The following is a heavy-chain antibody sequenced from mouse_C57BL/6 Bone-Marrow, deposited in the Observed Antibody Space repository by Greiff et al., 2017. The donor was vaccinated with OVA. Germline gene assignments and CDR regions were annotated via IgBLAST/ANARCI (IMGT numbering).Heavy chain of an antibody. Sequence: VQLQQSGAELAKPGASVKLSCKASGYTFTSYWMHWVKQRPGQGLEWIGYINPSSGYTKYNQKFKDKATLTADKSSSTSYRPLSSLTYEDSAVDYCARYIYYGYERAMDYWGQGTSVTVSS. V-gene: IGHV1-7*01. CDR1: GYTFTSYW. J-gene: IGHJ4*01. D-gene: IGHD2-2*01. CDR2: INPSSGYT. CDR3: ARYIYYGYERAMDY.